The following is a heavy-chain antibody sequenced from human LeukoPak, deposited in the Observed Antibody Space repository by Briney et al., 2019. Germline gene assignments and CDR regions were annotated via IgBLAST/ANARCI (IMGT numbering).Heavy chain of an antibody. CDR3: ARGITGTTDWFDP. CDR1: GYTFTSYY. V-gene: IGHV1-46*01. J-gene: IGHJ5*02. CDR2: INPSGGST. Sequence: ASVKVSCKAFGYTFTSYYMHWVRQAPGQGLEWMGIINPSGGSTSYAQKFQGRVTMTRDMSTSTVYMELSSLRSEDTAVYYCARGITGTTDWFDPWGQGTLVTVSS. D-gene: IGHD1-7*01.